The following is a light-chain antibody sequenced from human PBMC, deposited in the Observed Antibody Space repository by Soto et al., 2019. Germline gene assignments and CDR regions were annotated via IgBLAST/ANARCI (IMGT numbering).Light chain of an antibody. CDR3: SSYTSSSTLVV. CDR1: NRDLGGYNY. J-gene: IGLJ2*01. CDR2: DVS. Sequence: QPSPLSWSPGQSITLSRPGTNRDLGGYNYVSWYQQHPGKAPKLMIYDVSNRPSGVSNRFSGSKSGNTASLTISGLQAEDEADYYCSSYTSSSTLVVFGGGTKVTVL. V-gene: IGLV2-14*01.